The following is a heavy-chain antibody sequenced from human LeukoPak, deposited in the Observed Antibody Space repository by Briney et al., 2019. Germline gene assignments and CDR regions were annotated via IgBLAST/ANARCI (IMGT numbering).Heavy chain of an antibody. CDR3: ARGPHIAVAGTIDY. V-gene: IGHV1-69*01. CDR2: IIPIFSTA. J-gene: IGHJ4*02. Sequence: GASVKVSCKASGGTFSSYAISWVRQAPGQGLEWMGGIIPIFSTANYAQKFQGRVTITADESTSTAYMEMSSLRSEDTAVYYCARGPHIAVAGTIDYWGQGTLVTVSS. D-gene: IGHD6-19*01. CDR1: GGTFSSYA.